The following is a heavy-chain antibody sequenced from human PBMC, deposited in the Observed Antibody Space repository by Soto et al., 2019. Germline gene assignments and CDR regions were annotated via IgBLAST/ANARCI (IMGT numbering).Heavy chain of an antibody. D-gene: IGHD6-13*01. Sequence: GGSLRLSCSASGFTFSSYAMHWVRQAPGKGLEYVSAISSNGGSTYYADSVKGRFTISRDNSKNTLYLQMSSLRAEDTAVYYCVKVGGPEHSSSWYYSQTNLDAFDIWGQGTMVTVSS. CDR3: VKVGGPEHSSSWYYSQTNLDAFDI. J-gene: IGHJ3*02. CDR2: ISSNGGST. V-gene: IGHV3-64D*08. CDR1: GFTFSSYA.